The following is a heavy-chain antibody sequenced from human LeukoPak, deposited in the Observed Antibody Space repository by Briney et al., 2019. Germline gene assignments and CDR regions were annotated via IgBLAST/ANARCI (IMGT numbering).Heavy chain of an antibody. D-gene: IGHD4-17*01. CDR3: STGDDYGDDF. V-gene: IGHV3-49*04. J-gene: IGHJ4*02. CDR1: GFTFGDYA. Sequence: PGGSLRLSCTASGFTFGDYAMSWVRQAPGKGLEWVGFISSKPYGGTAEYAASVKGRFTISRDDSKSIAYLQMNSLKTEDTAVYYCSTGDDYGDDFWGQGTLVTVSS. CDR2: ISSKPYGGTA.